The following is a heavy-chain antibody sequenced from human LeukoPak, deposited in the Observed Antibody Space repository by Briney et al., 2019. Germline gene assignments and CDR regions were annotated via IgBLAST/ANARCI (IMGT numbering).Heavy chain of an antibody. Sequence: SETLSLTCTVSGGSISSYYWSWIRQPPGKGLEWIGCIYYSGSTNYNPSLKSRVTMSVDTSKNQFSLKLSSVTAADTAVYYCARLVAGLYYYGMDVWGQGTTVTVSS. J-gene: IGHJ6*02. CDR3: ARLVAGLYYYGMDV. CDR1: GGSISSYY. V-gene: IGHV4-59*08. D-gene: IGHD6-19*01. CDR2: IYYSGST.